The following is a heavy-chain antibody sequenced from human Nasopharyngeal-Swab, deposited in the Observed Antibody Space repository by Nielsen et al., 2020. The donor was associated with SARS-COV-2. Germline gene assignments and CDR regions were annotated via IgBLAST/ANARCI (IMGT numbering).Heavy chain of an antibody. CDR1: GFTFRSYW. CDR3: GRDLGGRFST. D-gene: IGHD3-16*01. Sequence: GGSLRLSCAASGFTFRSYWMHWVRQVPGKGLVWGSRINEDGSITNYADSVEGRFTISRDNAKNTLFLHMNSLRAEDTAVYYCGRDLGGRFSTWGQGTLVTASS. J-gene: IGHJ5*02. V-gene: IGHV3-74*01. CDR2: INEDGSIT.